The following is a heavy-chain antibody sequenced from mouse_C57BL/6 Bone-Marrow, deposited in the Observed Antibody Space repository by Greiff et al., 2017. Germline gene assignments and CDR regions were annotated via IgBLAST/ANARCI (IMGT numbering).Heavy chain of an antibody. D-gene: IGHD1-1*01. Sequence: QVQLQQSGAELVRPGASVTLSCKASGYTFTDYEMHWVKQTPVQGLEWIGAIDPETGGTAYNQKFKGKAILTADKSSSTAYMELRSRTSEDSAVYYCTRGGIYYGSPFDYWGQGTTLTVSS. CDR3: TRGGIYYGSPFDY. J-gene: IGHJ2*01. V-gene: IGHV1-15*01. CDR1: GYTFTDYE. CDR2: IDPETGGT.